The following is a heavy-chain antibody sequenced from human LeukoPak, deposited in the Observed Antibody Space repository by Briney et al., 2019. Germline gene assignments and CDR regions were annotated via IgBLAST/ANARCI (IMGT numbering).Heavy chain of an antibody. CDR3: AKDGGQGADY. CDR2: ISGSDGST. J-gene: IGHJ4*02. V-gene: IGHV3-23*01. D-gene: IGHD3-16*01. CDR1: GFRFSSYA. Sequence: GGSLRLSYAASGFRFSSYAMSWVRPAPGKGLEWVSGISGSDGSTYYADSVKGRFTISRDNSKNTLYLQMNSLRAEDMAVYYCAKDGGQGADYWGQGTLVSVSS.